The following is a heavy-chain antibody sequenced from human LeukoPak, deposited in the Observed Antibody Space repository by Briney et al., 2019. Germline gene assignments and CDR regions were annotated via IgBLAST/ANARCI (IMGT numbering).Heavy chain of an antibody. J-gene: IGHJ4*02. V-gene: IGHV3-15*01. CDR2: IKSKSDGGTL. Sequence: GGSLRLSCAASGFTLNSAWMSWVRQAPGKGLEWVGRIKSKSDGGTLEYAAPVKGRFTITRDDSKNTLYLHMNSLKAEGTAIYYCTTGSKKDHYDSEMDYWGQGTLVTVSS. D-gene: IGHD3-22*01. CDR1: GFTLNSAW. CDR3: TTGSKKDHYDSEMDY.